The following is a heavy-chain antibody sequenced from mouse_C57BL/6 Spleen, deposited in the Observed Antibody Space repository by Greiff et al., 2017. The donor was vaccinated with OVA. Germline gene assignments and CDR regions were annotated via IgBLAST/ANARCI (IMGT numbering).Heavy chain of an antibody. J-gene: IGHJ3*01. D-gene: IGHD2-3*01. V-gene: IGHV5-9-1*02. CDR2: ISSGGDYI. CDR1: GFTFSSYA. Sequence: EVQLVESGEGLVKPGGSLKLSRAASGFTFSSYAMSWVRQTPEKRLEWVAYISSGGDYIYYADTVKGRFTISRDNARNTLYLQMSSLKSEDTAMYYCTRDDGYYSFAYWGQGTLVTVSA. CDR3: TRDDGYYSFAY.